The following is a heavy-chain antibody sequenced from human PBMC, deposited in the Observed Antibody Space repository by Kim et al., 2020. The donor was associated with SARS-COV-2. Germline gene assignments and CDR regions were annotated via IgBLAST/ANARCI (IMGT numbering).Heavy chain of an antibody. Sequence: ASVKVSCKTSGYPFNSFALNWVRQAPGQGPEWMGWLNTRTRNPTYARGFTGSFVFSLDTSVSTAYLQISSLEAEDTAVYYCATAGYTKVSGAYYFDEWG. CDR3: ATAGYTKVSGAYYFDE. CDR2: LNTRTRNP. D-gene: IGHD3-16*02. CDR1: GYPFNSFA. V-gene: IGHV7-4-1*02. J-gene: IGHJ4*01.